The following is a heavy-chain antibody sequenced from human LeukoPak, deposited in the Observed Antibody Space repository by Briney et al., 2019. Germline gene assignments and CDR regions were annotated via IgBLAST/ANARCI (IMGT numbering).Heavy chain of an antibody. D-gene: IGHD2-2*01. CDR1: GYTFTGYY. J-gene: IGHJ6*02. CDR2: INPSGGST. CDR3: ARDVLSCSSTSCYYRVVDGMDV. V-gene: IGHV1-46*03. Sequence: ASVKVSCKASGYTFTGYYMHWVRQAPGQGLEWMGIINPSGGSTSYAQKFQGRVTMTRDTSTSTVYMELSSLRSEDTAVYYCARDVLSCSSTSCYYRVVDGMDVWGQGTTVTVSS.